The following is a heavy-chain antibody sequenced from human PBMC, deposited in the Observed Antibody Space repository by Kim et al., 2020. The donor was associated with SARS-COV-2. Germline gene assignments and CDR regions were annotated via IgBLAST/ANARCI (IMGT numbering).Heavy chain of an antibody. Sequence: NPPLKGRVTKPVDKSKNQFSLKLSSVTAADTAVYYCASAIAAAGSPSFDYWGQGTLVTVSS. CDR3: ASAIAAAGSPSFDY. V-gene: IGHV4-4*02. J-gene: IGHJ4*02. D-gene: IGHD6-13*01.